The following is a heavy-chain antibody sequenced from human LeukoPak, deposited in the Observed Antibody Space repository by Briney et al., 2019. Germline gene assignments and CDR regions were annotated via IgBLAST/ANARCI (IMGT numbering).Heavy chain of an antibody. V-gene: IGHV4-34*01. CDR1: GGSFSGYY. Sequence: SETLSLTCAVYGGSFSGYYWSWIRQPPGKGLEWIGEINHSGSTNYNPSLKSRVTISVDTSKNQFSLKLSSVTVADTAVYYCARRGYCTGASCYSFDYWGQGTLVTVSS. J-gene: IGHJ4*02. D-gene: IGHD2-15*01. CDR2: INHSGST. CDR3: ARRGYCTGASCYSFDY.